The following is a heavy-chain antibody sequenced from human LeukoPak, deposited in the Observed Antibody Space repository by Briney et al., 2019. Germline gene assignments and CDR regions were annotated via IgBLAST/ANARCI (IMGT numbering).Heavy chain of an antibody. CDR1: GGSFSGYY. V-gene: IGHV4-34*01. D-gene: IGHD2-2*01. Sequence: SETLSLTCAVYGGSFSGYYWSWIRQPPGKGLEWIGEINHSGSTNYNPSLKSRVTISVDTSKNQFSLKLSSVTAADTAVYYCARYCTSTSCFLKHVFDSWGQGTLVTVSS. CDR2: INHSGST. CDR3: ARYCTSTSCFLKHVFDS. J-gene: IGHJ4*02.